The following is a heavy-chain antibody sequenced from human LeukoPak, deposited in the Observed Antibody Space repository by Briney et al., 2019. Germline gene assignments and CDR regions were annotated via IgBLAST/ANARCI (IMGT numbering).Heavy chain of an antibody. D-gene: IGHD3-10*01. V-gene: IGHV4-30-4*08. Sequence: SETLSLTCTVSGGSISSGDYYWSWIRQPPGKGLEWIGYIYYSGSTYYNPSLKSRVTISVDTSKNQFSLKLSSVTAAGTAVYYCARETYYYGSGSYWNDAFDIWGQGTMVTVSS. CDR1: GGSISSGDYY. CDR3: ARETYYYGSGSYWNDAFDI. CDR2: IYYSGST. J-gene: IGHJ3*02.